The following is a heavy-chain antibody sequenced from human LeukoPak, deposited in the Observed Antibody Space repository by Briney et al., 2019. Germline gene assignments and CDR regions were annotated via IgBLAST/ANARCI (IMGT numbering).Heavy chain of an antibody. J-gene: IGHJ5*02. CDR3: AKDRPIKGGFDP. V-gene: IGHV3-30*02. D-gene: IGHD3-16*01. Sequence: GGSLRLSCVASGFSLTTYGMLWVRQAPGKGLQWVAFMWSDGTSKYYGDSVEGRFTISRDNSKSTLYLLMNSLSAEDTGIYYCAKDRPIKGGFDPWGQGTPVTVSS. CDR1: GFSLTTYG. CDR2: MWSDGTSK.